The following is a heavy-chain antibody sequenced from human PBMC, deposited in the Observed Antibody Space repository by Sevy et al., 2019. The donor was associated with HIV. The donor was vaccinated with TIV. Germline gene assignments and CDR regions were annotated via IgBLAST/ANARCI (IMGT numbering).Heavy chain of an antibody. V-gene: IGHV3-23*01. J-gene: IGHJ4*02. D-gene: IGHD6-19*01. Sequence: GGSLRLSCAASGFTFSSYAMSWVRQAPGMGLEWVSAISGSGGSTYYADSVKGRFTISRDNSKNTLYLQMNSLRAEDTAVYYCAKDQRIAVAPSGQDYWGQGTLVTVSS. CDR2: ISGSGGST. CDR1: GFTFSSYA. CDR3: AKDQRIAVAPSGQDY.